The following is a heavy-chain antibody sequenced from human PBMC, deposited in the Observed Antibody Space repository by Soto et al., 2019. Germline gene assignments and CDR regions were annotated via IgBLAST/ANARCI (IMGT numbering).Heavy chain of an antibody. Sequence: GESLKISCKGSGYSFTSYWISWGRQMPGKGLEWMGRIDPSDSYTNYSPSFQGHVTISADKSISTAYLQWSSLKASDTAMYYCARQGIRGYSYGYRYYGMDVWGQGTTVTVSS. J-gene: IGHJ6*02. CDR2: IDPSDSYT. D-gene: IGHD5-18*01. CDR3: ARQGIRGYSYGYRYYGMDV. CDR1: GYSFTSYW. V-gene: IGHV5-10-1*01.